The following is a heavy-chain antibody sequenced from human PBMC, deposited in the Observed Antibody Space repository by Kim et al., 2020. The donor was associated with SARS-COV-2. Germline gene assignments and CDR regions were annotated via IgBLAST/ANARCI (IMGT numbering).Heavy chain of an antibody. D-gene: IGHD3-10*01. V-gene: IGHV4-59*01. J-gene: IGHJ6*02. CDR3: ARDRGSDVMDV. Sequence: TNNTPSLKSRVTISVDTSKNQFSLKLSSVTAADTAVYYCARDRGSDVMDVWGQGTTVTVSS. CDR2: T.